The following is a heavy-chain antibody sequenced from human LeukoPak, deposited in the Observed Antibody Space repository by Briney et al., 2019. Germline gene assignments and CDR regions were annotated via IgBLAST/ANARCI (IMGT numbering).Heavy chain of an antibody. CDR3: ARAHSSGWPHMFDP. V-gene: IGHV4-59*01. J-gene: IGHJ5*02. CDR1: GGSIRSYS. D-gene: IGHD6-19*01. CDR2: IYYSGST. Sequence: TSETLSLTCTVSGGSIRSYSWTWIRQPPGKGLEWIGNIYYSGSTNYNPSLKSRVTISIDTSKNQFSLKVSSVTAADTAVYYCARAHSSGWPHMFDPWGQGTLVTVPS.